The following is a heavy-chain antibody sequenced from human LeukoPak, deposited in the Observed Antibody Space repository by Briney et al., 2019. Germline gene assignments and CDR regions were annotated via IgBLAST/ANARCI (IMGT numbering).Heavy chain of an antibody. CDR1: GFTLSSYS. V-gene: IGHV3-21*01. Sequence: PGGSLRLSCAASGFTLSSYSMNWVRQAPGKGLEWVSSISSSSSYIYYADSVKGRFTISRDNAKNSLYLQMNSLRAEDTAVYYCARDVSNEAGQFDYWGQGTLVTVSS. J-gene: IGHJ4*02. CDR2: ISSSSSYI. CDR3: ARDVSNEAGQFDY. D-gene: IGHD6-19*01.